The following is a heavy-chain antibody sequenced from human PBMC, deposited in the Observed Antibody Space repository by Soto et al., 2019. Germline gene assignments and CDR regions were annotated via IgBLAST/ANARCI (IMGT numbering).Heavy chain of an antibody. CDR3: AADLTMIVGYYFDY. Sequence: EASVKVSCKASGFSFTSSAVQRVRQARGQRLEWIGWIVVGSGNTNYAQKFQERVTITRDMSTSTANMKLSSLRSEDTAVYYCAADLTMIVGYYFDYGGQGTLVTVSS. CDR1: GFSFTSSA. J-gene: IGHJ4*02. V-gene: IGHV1-58*01. D-gene: IGHD3-22*01. CDR2: IVVGSGNT.